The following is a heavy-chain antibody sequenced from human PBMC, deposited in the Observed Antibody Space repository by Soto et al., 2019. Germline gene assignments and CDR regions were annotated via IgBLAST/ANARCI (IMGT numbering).Heavy chain of an antibody. D-gene: IGHD2-15*01. CDR3: ARGSRDCSGGSCYFPYYYYYYMEV. CDR1: GGSFSGLY. J-gene: IGHJ6*03. Sequence: SGTLSLTRAVIGGSFSGLYRSRIPPPPGKGVGGIGEINHSGSTNYNPSLKSRVTISVDTSKNQFSLKLSSVTAADTAVYYCARGSRDCSGGSCYFPYYYYYYMEVWGKGTTVTVSS. V-gene: IGHV4-34*01. CDR2: INHSGST.